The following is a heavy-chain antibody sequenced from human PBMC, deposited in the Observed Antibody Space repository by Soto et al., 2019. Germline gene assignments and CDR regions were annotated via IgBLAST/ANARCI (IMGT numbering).Heavy chain of an antibody. Sequence: QVQLVESGGGLVKPGGSLRLSCAASGFTFSDYYMSWIRQAPGKGLEWVSYISSSSSYIYYADSVKGRFTISRDNAKNSLYLQMNSLRAEDTAVYYCARDKELLGRYYYGMDVWGQGTTVTVSS. CDR3: ARDKELLGRYYYGMDV. V-gene: IGHV3-11*06. CDR1: GFTFSDYY. D-gene: IGHD2-15*01. CDR2: ISSSSSYI. J-gene: IGHJ6*02.